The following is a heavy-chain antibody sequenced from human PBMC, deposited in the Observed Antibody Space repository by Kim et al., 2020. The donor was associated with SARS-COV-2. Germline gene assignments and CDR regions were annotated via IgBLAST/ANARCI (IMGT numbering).Heavy chain of an antibody. CDR2: IRSKAYGGTT. CDR3: TRDVYRARPPFSTIFGVVTSQVDY. Sequence: GGSLRLSCTASGFTFGDYAMSWFRQAPGKGLEWVGFIRSKAYGGTTEYAASVKGRFTISRDDSKSIAYLQMNSLKTEDTAVYYCTRDVYRARPPFSTIFGVVTSQVDYWGQGTLVTVSS. CDR1: GFTFGDYA. V-gene: IGHV3-49*03. D-gene: IGHD3-3*01. J-gene: IGHJ4*02.